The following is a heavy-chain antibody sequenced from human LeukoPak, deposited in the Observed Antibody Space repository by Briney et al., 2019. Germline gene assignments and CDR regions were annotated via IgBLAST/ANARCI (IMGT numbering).Heavy chain of an antibody. CDR3: ARFGEGDSIDY. CDR2: IRYDGSNE. Sequence: PGRSLRLSCAASGFTFSNYGMHWVRQAPGKGLAWVAVIRYDGSNEYYADSVKGRFTISRDNSKNTLYLQMNSLRAEDAAVYYCARFGEGDSIDYWGQGTLVTVSS. CDR1: GFTFSNYG. D-gene: IGHD3-10*01. V-gene: IGHV3-33*01. J-gene: IGHJ4*02.